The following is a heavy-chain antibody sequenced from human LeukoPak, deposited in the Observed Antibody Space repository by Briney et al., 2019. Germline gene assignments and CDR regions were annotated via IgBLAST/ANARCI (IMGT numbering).Heavy chain of an antibody. V-gene: IGHV1-18*01. J-gene: IGHJ4*02. D-gene: IGHD3-10*01. CDR3: ARVNPLLLWFGELFSG. CDR1: GYTSTSYG. CDR2: ISAYNGNT. Sequence: GASVKVSCKASGYTSTSYGISWVRQAPGQGLEWMGWISAYNGNTNYAQKLQGRVTMTTDTSTSTAYMELRSLRSDDTAVYYCARVNPLLLWFGELFSGWGQGTLVTVSS.